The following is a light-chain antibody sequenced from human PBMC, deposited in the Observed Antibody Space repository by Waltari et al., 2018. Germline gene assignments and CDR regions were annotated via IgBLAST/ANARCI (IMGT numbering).Light chain of an antibody. CDR1: SSDVGSYNF. Sequence: QSALTQPRSVSGSPGQSVTISCSGPSSDVGSYNFVSWYQKHPGNAPKFLIYDVVKRPSGVPDRFSGSKSGNTASLTISGLQTEDESDYYCCSYAGSYTFVFGGGTQLTVL. CDR2: DVV. CDR3: CSYAGSYTFV. J-gene: IGLJ7*01. V-gene: IGLV2-11*01.